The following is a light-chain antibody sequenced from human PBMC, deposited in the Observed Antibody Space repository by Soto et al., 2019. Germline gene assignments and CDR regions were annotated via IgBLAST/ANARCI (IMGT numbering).Light chain of an antibody. CDR1: QNVGGRF. CDR2: VAS. CDR3: QQYGTSPIA. J-gene: IGKJ5*01. V-gene: IGKV3-20*01. Sequence: EIVLTQSPGTLSLSPGERATLSCRASQNVGGRFLAWYQQKPGQAPRLLINVASTRATGIPDRFSGSGSGTEFTLTISRLEPEDFAVYYCQQYGTSPIAFGQGTRLE.